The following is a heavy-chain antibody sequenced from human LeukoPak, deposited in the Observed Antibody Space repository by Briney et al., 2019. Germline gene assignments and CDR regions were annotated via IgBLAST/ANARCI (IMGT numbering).Heavy chain of an antibody. J-gene: IGHJ5*02. D-gene: IGHD2-2*01. CDR3: ARGQDIVVVPAATNWFDP. V-gene: IGHV1-2*04. Sequence: ASVKVCCKASGYTFTGYYMHWVRQAPGQGLEWMGWINPNSGGTNYAQKFQGWVTMTRDTSISTAYMELSRLRSDDTAVYYCARGQDIVVVPAATNWFDPWGQGTLVTVSS. CDR2: INPNSGGT. CDR1: GYTFTGYY.